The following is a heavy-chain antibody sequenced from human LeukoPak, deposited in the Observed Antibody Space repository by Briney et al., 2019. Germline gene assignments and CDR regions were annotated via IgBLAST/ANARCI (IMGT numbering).Heavy chain of an antibody. J-gene: IGHJ4*02. Sequence: SETLSLTCTVSGGSISSGDYYWRWIRQPPGKGLEWIGYIYYSGSTYYNPSLKSRVTISVDTSKNQFSLKLSSVTAADTAVYYCARTCGGDCSNFDYWGQGTLVTASS. CDR3: ARTCGGDCSNFDY. CDR2: IYYSGST. D-gene: IGHD2-21*02. V-gene: IGHV4-30-4*01. CDR1: GGSISSGDYY.